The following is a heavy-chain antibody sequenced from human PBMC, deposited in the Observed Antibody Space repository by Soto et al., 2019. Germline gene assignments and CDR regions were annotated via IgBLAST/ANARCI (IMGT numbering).Heavy chain of an antibody. CDR3: ARHRHIVVVPAAIGSRYYYYYYMDV. J-gene: IGHJ6*03. V-gene: IGHV5-51*01. CDR2: IYSGDSDT. D-gene: IGHD2-2*02. CDR1: GYSFTSYW. Sequence: PGESLKISCKGSGYSFTSYWIGWVRQMPGKGLEWMGIIYSGDSDTRYSPSFQGQVTISADKSISTAYLQWSSLKASDTAMYYCARHRHIVVVPAAIGSRYYYYYYMDVWGKGTTVTVSS.